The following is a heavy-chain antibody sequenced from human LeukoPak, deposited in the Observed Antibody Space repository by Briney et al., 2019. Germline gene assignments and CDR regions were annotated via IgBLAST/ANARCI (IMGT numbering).Heavy chain of an antibody. CDR2: IYYSGST. Sequence: PSETLSLTCTVSGGSISSSSYSWGWIRQPPGKGLEWIGSIYYSGSTYYNPSLKSRVTISVDTSKNQFSLKLSSVTAADTAVYYCASYYGSGSLSDYWGQGTLVTVSS. CDR1: GGSISSSSYS. D-gene: IGHD3-10*01. CDR3: ASYYGSGSLSDY. V-gene: IGHV4-39*01. J-gene: IGHJ4*02.